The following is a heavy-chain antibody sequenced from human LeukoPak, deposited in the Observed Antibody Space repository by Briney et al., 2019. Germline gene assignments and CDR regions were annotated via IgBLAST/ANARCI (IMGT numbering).Heavy chain of an antibody. CDR1: GFSFSTYY. V-gene: IGHV3-21*01. J-gene: IGHJ4*02. D-gene: IGHD2-2*01. Sequence: PGGSLRLSCAASGFSFSTYYVNWVRQAPGKGLEWVSCISSSSTYIYYADSVRGRFAISRDNAKNSLYLQMNSLRAEDTAVYYCAREYHGSFDYWGQGSLVTVSS. CDR3: AREYHGSFDY. CDR2: ISSSSTYI.